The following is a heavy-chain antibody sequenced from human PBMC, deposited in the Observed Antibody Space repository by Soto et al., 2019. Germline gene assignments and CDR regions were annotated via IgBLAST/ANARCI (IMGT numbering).Heavy chain of an antibody. CDR1: DGSIAALY. CDR3: ARDLKEYCSDGKCNWFDP. Sequence: TVADGSIAALYWRWIRQTQGKGLEWIGYISYSGSTDYNPSLKSRVTISFDASKNQISLQVRSATAADAAVYYCARDLKEYCSDGKCNWFDPWGQGTLVTVSS. CDR2: ISYSGST. J-gene: IGHJ5*02. V-gene: IGHV4-59*11. D-gene: IGHD2-15*01.